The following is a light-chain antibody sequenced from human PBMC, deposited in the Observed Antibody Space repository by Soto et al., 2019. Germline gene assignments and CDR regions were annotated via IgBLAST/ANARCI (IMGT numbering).Light chain of an antibody. Sequence: DIQLTQSPSFLSASVGDRVTITCRASQGISSYLAWYQQKPGKAPKLLIYGASTLQSGVPSRFSGSGSGTEFTHTINRLQPEDCASYYCQQLNSYPSTFGQGTRLEI. CDR2: GAS. J-gene: IGKJ5*01. CDR1: QGISSY. V-gene: IGKV1-9*01. CDR3: QQLNSYPST.